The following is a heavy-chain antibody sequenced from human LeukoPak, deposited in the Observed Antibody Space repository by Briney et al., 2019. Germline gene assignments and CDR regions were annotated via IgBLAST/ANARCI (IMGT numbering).Heavy chain of an antibody. CDR1: GYSFTSYW. CDR2: IDPSDSYT. V-gene: IGHV5-10-1*01. J-gene: IGHJ4*02. Sequence: GESLKISCKGSGYSFTSYWISWVRQMPGKGLEWMGRIDPSDSYTNYSPSFQGHVTISADKSISTAYLQWSSLKASDTAMYYCARRGDYVWGSYRMYYFDYWGQETLVTVSS. CDR3: ARRGDYVWGSYRMYYFDY. D-gene: IGHD3-16*02.